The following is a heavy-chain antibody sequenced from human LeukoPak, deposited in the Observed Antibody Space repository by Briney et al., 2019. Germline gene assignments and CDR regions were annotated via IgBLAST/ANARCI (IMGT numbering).Heavy chain of an antibody. D-gene: IGHD6-19*01. Sequence: SETLSLTCTVSGGSISSSSYYWGWIRQPPGKGLEWIGSIYYSGSTYYNPSLKSRVTISVDTSKNHFSLRLNSVTVADTAVYYCARLVAGGAVAGTFDYWGQGTLVIVSS. CDR1: GGSISSSSYY. CDR2: IYYSGST. J-gene: IGHJ4*02. V-gene: IGHV4-39*02. CDR3: ARLVAGGAVAGTFDY.